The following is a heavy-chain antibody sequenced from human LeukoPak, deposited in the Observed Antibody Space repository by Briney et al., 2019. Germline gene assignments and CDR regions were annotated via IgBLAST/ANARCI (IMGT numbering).Heavy chain of an antibody. D-gene: IGHD6-25*01. CDR2: VYHTGST. Sequence: PSETLSLTCSVSGYSISSGYFWGWIRQPPGKGLEWIGSVYHTGSTYYNPSLKSRVTMSVDTSENQFSLRLSSVTAADTAVYYCARILQAATCDYWGQGTLVTVSS. V-gene: IGHV4-38-2*02. J-gene: IGHJ4*02. CDR1: GYSISSGYF. CDR3: ARILQAATCDY.